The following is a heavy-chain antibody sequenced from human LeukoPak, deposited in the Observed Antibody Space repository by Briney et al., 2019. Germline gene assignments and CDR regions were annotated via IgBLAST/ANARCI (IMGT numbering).Heavy chain of an antibody. V-gene: IGHV3-74*01. J-gene: IGHJ4*02. Sequence: QTSETLSLTCTVSGGSISSYYWSWIRQPPGKGLVWVSRINSDGSNTNYADSVEGRFTISRDNAKNTLYLQMDSLRAEDTAVYYCATNSDFWSENYWGQGTLVTVSS. CDR1: GGSISSYY. D-gene: IGHD3-3*01. CDR3: ATNSDFWSENY. CDR2: INSDGSNT.